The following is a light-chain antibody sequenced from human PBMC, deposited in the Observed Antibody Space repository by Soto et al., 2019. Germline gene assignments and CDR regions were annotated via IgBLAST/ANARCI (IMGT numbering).Light chain of an antibody. CDR1: QSVSSN. CDR3: HQYNNWNPRAWT. Sequence: EIVMTQSPATLSVSPGERATLSCRASQSVSSNLAWYQQKPGQAPRLLIYGASTRATGIPARFSGSGSGTELALTSSSLQSEDVEVSYCHQYNNWNPRAWTFGQGTKVEIK. V-gene: IGKV3D-15*01. CDR2: GAS. J-gene: IGKJ1*01.